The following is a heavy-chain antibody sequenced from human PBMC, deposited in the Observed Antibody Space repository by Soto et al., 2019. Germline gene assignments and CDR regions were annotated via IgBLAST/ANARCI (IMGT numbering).Heavy chain of an antibody. V-gene: IGHV1-69*04. CDR2: IIPILGIA. CDR3: ARDCTNGVCLPYYFDY. J-gene: IGHJ4*02. D-gene: IGHD2-8*01. CDR1: GGTFSSYT. Sequence: ASVKVSCKASGGTFSSYTISWVRQAPGQGLEWMGRIIPILGIANYAQKFQGRVTITADKSTSTAYMELSSLRSEDTAVYYCARDCTNGVCLPYYFDYWGQGTLVTVSS.